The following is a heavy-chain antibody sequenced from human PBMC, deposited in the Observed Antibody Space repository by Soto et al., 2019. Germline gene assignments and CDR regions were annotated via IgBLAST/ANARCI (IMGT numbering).Heavy chain of an antibody. V-gene: IGHV1-69*06. CDR1: GGTFNSYG. J-gene: IGHJ4*02. CDR3: ERVRFIRGVIPIHFVR. CDR2: IIPLYGTV. Sequence: QAHLAQSGAEVKKPGSSVTVSCKASGGTFNSYGISWVRQAPGPGLDWMGVIIPLYGTVNYAQKFQGRVSITADKSTSSDYMDLHSIRTDATAVYYCERVRFIRGVIPIHFVRWGQGALGTVSS. D-gene: IGHD3-10*01.